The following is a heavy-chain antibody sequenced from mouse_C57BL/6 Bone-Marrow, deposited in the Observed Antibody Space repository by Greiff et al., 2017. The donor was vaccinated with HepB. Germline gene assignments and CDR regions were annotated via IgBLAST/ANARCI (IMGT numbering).Heavy chain of an antibody. Sequence: VQLQQSGAELVRPGASVKLSCKASGYTFTDYYINWVKQRPGQGLEWIARIYPGSGNTYYNEKFKVKATLTAEKSSSTAYMQLSSLTSEDSAVYFCARGYGPFAYWGQGTLVTVSA. CDR3: ARGYGPFAY. J-gene: IGHJ3*01. V-gene: IGHV1-76*01. CDR2: IYPGSGNT. D-gene: IGHD1-1*02. CDR1: GYTFTDYY.